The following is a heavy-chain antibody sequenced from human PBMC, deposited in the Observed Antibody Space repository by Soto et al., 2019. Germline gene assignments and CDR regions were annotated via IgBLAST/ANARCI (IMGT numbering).Heavy chain of an antibody. Sequence: PGGSLRLSCAASGFTFSSYAMSWVRQAPGKGLEGVSAISGSGGSTYYADSVKGRFTISRDNSKNTLYLQMNSLRAEDTAVYYCAKAGPDYYGSGRQGFDPWGQGTLVTVSS. CDR2: ISGSGGST. D-gene: IGHD3-10*01. J-gene: IGHJ5*02. V-gene: IGHV3-23*01. CDR1: GFTFSSYA. CDR3: AKAGPDYYGSGRQGFDP.